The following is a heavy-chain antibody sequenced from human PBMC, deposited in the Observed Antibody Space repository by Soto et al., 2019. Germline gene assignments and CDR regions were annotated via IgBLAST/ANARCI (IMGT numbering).Heavy chain of an antibody. Sequence: PGGSLRLSCAASGFTFSSYWMSWVRQAPGKGLEWVANIKQDGGDKYYVDSVKGRFIISRDNAKNSLYPQMDSLRAEDTAVYYCARVAGLAGHVWGQGTLVTVSS. V-gene: IGHV3-7*01. CDR3: ARVAGLAGHV. D-gene: IGHD6-19*01. CDR1: GFTFSSYW. J-gene: IGHJ4*02. CDR2: IKQDGGDK.